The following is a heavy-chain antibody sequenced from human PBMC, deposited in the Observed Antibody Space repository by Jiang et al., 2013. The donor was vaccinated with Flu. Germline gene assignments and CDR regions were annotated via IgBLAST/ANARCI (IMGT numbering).Heavy chain of an antibody. CDR2: IYYSGST. J-gene: IGHJ4*02. V-gene: IGHV4-39*01. Sequence: GSGLVKPSETLSLTCTVSGGSIRRSSYYWGWIRQPPGKGLEWIGTIYYSGSTYYNPSLKSRVTISVDTSKNQFSLKLRSVTAADTAVYYCAFRVPAAYFGSDYFDSWGQGTLVTVSS. D-gene: IGHD2-2*01. CDR1: GGSIRRSSYY. CDR3: AFRVPAAYFGSDYFDS.